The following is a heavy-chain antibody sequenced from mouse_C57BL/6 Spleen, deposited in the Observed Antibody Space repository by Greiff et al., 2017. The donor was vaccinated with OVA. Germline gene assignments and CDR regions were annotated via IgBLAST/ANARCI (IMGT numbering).Heavy chain of an antibody. J-gene: IGHJ2*01. D-gene: IGHD3-3*01. Sequence: VQLQQSGPELVKPGASVKISCKASGYTFTDYYMNWVKQSHGKSLEWIGDINPNNGGTSYNQKFKGKATLTVDKSSSTAYMELRSLTSEDSAVYYCSPGTGGYWGQGTTLTVSS. CDR2: INPNNGGT. V-gene: IGHV1-26*01. CDR1: GYTFTDYY. CDR3: SPGTGGY.